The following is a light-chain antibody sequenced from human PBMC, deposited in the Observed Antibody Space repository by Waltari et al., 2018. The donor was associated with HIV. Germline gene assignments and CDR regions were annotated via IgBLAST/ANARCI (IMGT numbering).Light chain of an antibody. CDR1: RFISTP. CDR3: QQSYSLPLT. CDR2: SSS. J-gene: IGKJ3*01. Sequence: DIQMTQSPASLSASVGDRVTITCRASRFISTPLNWYQQRPGKAPKVLISSSSNLQSGVPSTFSGSGSGTDFTLTISSLQSDDFATYYCQQSYSLPLTFGPGTTVEIK. V-gene: IGKV1-39*01.